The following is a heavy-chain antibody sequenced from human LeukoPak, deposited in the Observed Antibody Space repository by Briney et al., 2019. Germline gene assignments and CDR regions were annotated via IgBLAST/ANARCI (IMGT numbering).Heavy chain of an antibody. J-gene: IGHJ4*02. V-gene: IGHV4-59*12. D-gene: IGHD3-22*01. Sequence: SETLSLTCTVSGGSISSYYWSWIRQPPGKGLEWIGCIYYSGSTNYNPSLKSRVTISVDTSKNQFSLKLSSVTAADTAVYYCASCPIPYYYDSSGYYSPYYDYWGQGTLVTVSS. CDR1: GGSISSYY. CDR2: IYYSGST. CDR3: ASCPIPYYYDSSGYYSPYYDY.